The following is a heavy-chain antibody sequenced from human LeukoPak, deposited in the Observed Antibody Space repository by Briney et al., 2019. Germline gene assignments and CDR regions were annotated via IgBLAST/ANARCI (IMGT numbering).Heavy chain of an antibody. CDR1: GGSFSGYY. CDR2: INHSGST. V-gene: IGHV4-34*01. D-gene: IGHD1-14*01. Sequence: PSETLSLTCAVYGGSFSGYYWSWIRQPPGKGLEWIGEINHSGSTNYNPSLKSRVTISVDTSENQFSQKLSSVTAADTAVYYCARHPPNRAYNWFDPWGQGTLVTVSS. J-gene: IGHJ5*02. CDR3: ARHPPNRAYNWFDP.